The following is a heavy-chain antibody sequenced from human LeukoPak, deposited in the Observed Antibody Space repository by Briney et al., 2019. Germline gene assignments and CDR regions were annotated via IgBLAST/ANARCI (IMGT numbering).Heavy chain of an antibody. Sequence: ASVKVSCKASGYTFTSYGISWVRQAPGQGLEWMGWISAYNGNTNYAQKLQGRVTMTTDTSTSTAYMELRSLRSDDTAVYYCARGGIVVVPAATGIKPFNWFDPWGQGTLVTVSS. D-gene: IGHD2-2*01. CDR1: GYTFTSYG. CDR3: ARGGIVVVPAATGIKPFNWFDP. J-gene: IGHJ5*02. CDR2: ISAYNGNT. V-gene: IGHV1-18*01.